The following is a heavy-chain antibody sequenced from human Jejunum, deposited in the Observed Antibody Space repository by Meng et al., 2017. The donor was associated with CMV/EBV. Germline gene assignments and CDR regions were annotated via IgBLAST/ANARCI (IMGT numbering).Heavy chain of an antibody. V-gene: IGHV4-39*01. D-gene: IGHD1-26*01. J-gene: IGHJ6*02. Sequence: SSSYWGWIRQPPGKGLEWIASVYFSGSTYYNPSFESRVTISVDPSKNQFSLELRSVTAADTAVYYCATSSSYSASYYYYSGIDVWGQGTPVTVSS. CDR2: VYFSGST. CDR1: SSSY. CDR3: ATSSSYSASYYYYSGIDV.